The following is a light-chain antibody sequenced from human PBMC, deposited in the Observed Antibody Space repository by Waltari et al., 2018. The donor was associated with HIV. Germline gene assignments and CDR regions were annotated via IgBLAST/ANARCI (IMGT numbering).Light chain of an antibody. V-gene: IGLV2-14*01. J-gene: IGLJ1*01. CDR3: WSYTTSDTFV. CDR1: NTDVGAYHY. Sequence: QSALTQPVSVSGSPGQSIAISCTGTNTDVGAYHYVSWFQHHPGKAPKLIIYEVSNRPSGVSNRFSGSKSGDTAFLTISGLQAEDEADYYCWSYTTSDTFVFGTGTKVTVL. CDR2: EVS.